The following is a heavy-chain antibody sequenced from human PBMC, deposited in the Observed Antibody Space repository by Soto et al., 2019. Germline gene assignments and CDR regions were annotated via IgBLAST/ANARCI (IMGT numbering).Heavy chain of an antibody. CDR2: ISATAGST. V-gene: IGHV3-23*01. Sequence: GGSMRLSCAASGFTFGSFGMSWVRQAPGKGLEWVSAISATAGSTYYANSVKGRFTFSRDNSKNTLYLQMNSLRADDTAVYYCAKDRGFSYGYGFDYWGQGTLVTVSS. D-gene: IGHD5-18*01. J-gene: IGHJ4*02. CDR1: GFTFGSFG. CDR3: AKDRGFSYGYGFDY.